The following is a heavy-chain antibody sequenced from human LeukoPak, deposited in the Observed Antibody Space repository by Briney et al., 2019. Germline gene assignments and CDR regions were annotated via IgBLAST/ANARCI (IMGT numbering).Heavy chain of an antibody. CDR1: GGSFSGYY. CDR2: INHSGST. J-gene: IGHJ2*01. V-gene: IGHV4-34*01. CDR3: ARGARHFDL. Sequence: SETLSLTCAVYGGSFSGYYWSWIRQPPGKGLEWIGEINHSGSTNYDPSLKSRVTILVDTSKNQFFLKLSSVTAADTAVYYCARGARHFDLWGRGTLVTVSS.